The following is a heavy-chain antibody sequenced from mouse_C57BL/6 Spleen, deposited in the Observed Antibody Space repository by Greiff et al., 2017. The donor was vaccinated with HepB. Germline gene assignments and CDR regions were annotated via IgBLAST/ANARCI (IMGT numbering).Heavy chain of an antibody. V-gene: IGHV5-17*01. Sequence: EVKLMESGGGLVKPGGSLKLSCAASGFTFSDYGMHWVRQAPEKGLEWVAYISSGSSTIYYADTVKGRFTISRDNAKNTLFLQMTSLRSEDTAMYYCARDDYGGGAWFAYRGQGTLVTVSA. CDR3: ARDDYGGGAWFAY. J-gene: IGHJ3*01. D-gene: IGHD2-4*01. CDR2: ISSGSSTI. CDR1: GFTFSDYG.